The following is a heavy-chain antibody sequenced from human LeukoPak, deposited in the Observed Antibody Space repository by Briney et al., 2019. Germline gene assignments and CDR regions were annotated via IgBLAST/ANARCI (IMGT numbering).Heavy chain of an antibody. CDR2: GFYSGTT. D-gene: IGHD6-19*01. CDR1: RGSISTYY. V-gene: IGHV4-59*01. CDR3: ARSRSSSPYYFDT. Sequence: SETLSLTCSVSRGSISTYYWSWIRQPPGKGLEWIGFGFYSGTTNSNPSAKSRVSMSVDMSKTHLSLELTSVTAADSAVYYCARSRSSSPYYFDTWGQGTLVTVSS. J-gene: IGHJ4*02.